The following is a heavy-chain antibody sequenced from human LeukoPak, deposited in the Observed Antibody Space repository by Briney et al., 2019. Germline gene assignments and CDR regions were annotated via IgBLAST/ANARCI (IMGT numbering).Heavy chain of an antibody. CDR1: GFTFSSYW. CDR2: IKQDGSEK. CDR3: ARVPNYYDILTGYYRPYYYYYYGVDV. J-gene: IGHJ6*02. Sequence: PGGSLRLSCAASGFTFSSYWMSWVRQAPGKGLEWVANIKQDGSEKYYVDSVKGRFTISRDNAKNSLYLQMNSLRAEDTAVYYCARVPNYYDILTGYYRPYYYYYYGVDVWGQGTTVTVSS. V-gene: IGHV3-7*01. D-gene: IGHD3-9*01.